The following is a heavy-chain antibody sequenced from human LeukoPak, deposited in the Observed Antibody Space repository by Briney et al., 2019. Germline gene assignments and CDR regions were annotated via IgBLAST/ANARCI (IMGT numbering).Heavy chain of an antibody. D-gene: IGHD1-26*01. J-gene: IGHJ6*02. CDR2: ISGSGGST. CDR3: ARDPDSGSYYYYYGMDV. V-gene: IGHV3-23*01. CDR1: GFTFSSYA. Sequence: QSGGSLRLSCAASGFTFSSYAMSWVRQAPGKGLEWVSAISGSGGSTYYADSVKGRFTISRDNSKNTLYLQMNSLRAEDTAVYYCARDPDSGSYYYYYGMDVWGQGTTVTVSS.